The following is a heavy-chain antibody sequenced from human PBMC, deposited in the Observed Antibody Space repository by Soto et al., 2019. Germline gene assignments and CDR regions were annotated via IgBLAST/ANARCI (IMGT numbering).Heavy chain of an antibody. D-gene: IGHD3-3*01. V-gene: IGHV4-59*01. CDR2: IYYSGST. CDR3: ARDQAGSKIFGMDV. J-gene: IGHJ6*04. Sequence: PSETLSLTCTVSGGSISSYYWSWIRQPPGKGLEWIGYIYYSGSTNYNPSLKSRVTISVDTSKNQFSLKLSSVTAADTAVYYCARDQAGSKIFGMDVWGKGTTVTVSS. CDR1: GGSISSYY.